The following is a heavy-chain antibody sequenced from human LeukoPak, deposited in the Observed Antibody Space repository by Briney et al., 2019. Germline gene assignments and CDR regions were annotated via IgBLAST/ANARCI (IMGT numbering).Heavy chain of an antibody. J-gene: IGHJ4*02. CDR1: GFTFSTYA. CDR3: AKSDCGGDCHLLDY. Sequence: GGSLRLSCALSGFTFSTYAMSWVRQAPGKGLEWVSHFGGSGGTIYYADSVRGRFTISRDNSKNTLYLQMNSLRAEDTAVYYCAKSDCGGDCHLLDYWGQGTLVTVSS. CDR2: FGGSGGTI. D-gene: IGHD2-21*02. V-gene: IGHV3-23*01.